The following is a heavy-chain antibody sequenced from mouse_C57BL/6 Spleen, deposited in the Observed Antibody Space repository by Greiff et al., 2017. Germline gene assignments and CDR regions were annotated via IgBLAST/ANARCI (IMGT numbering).Heavy chain of an antibody. V-gene: IGHV1-43*01. J-gene: IGHJ1*03. Sequence: EVQLQQSGPELVKPGASVKISCKASGYSFTGYYMHWVKQSSEKSLEWIGEINPSTGGTSYNQKFKGKATLTVDKSSSTAYMQLKSLTSEDSAVYYCARHGSSYWYFDVWGTGTTVTVSS. CDR2: INPSTGGT. CDR1: GYSFTGYY. D-gene: IGHD1-1*01. CDR3: ARHGSSYWYFDV.